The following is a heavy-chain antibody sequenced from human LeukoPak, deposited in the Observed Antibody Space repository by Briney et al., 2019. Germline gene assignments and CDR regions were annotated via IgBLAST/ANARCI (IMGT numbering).Heavy chain of an antibody. D-gene: IGHD3-22*01. CDR2: INWNGGST. V-gene: IGHV3-20*04. Sequence: PGGSLRLSCAASGFTFDDYGMSWVRQAPGKGLEWVSGINWNGGSTGYADSVKGRFTISRDNTKNSLYLQMNSLRAEDTALYYCARDLGYDSGGTFDYWGQGTLVAVSS. J-gene: IGHJ4*02. CDR3: ARDLGYDSGGTFDY. CDR1: GFTFDDYG.